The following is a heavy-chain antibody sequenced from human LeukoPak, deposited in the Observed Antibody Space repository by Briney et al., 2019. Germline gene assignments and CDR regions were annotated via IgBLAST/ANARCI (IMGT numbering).Heavy chain of an antibody. CDR3: YGANAEH. D-gene: IGHD4-23*01. Sequence: HPGGSLRLSCAASGFTVSSNYMSWVRQAPGKGLEWVSVIYSSGSTYYADSVKGRFTIARDNAKNTLYLQMNSLRAEDTAVYYCYGANAEHWGQGTLVTVSS. CDR2: IYSSGST. J-gene: IGHJ1*01. CDR1: GFTVSSNY. V-gene: IGHV3-53*01.